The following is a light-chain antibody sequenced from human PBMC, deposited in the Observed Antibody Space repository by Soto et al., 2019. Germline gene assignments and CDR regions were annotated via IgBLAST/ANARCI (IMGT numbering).Light chain of an antibody. V-gene: IGLV1-51*01. Sequence: QSVLTQPPSVSAAPGQTVTISCSGSSSNIGNNYVSWYQQLPGTAPKLLIYDNSKRPSGIPDRFSGSKSGTSATLGITGLQTGDEADYYCGAWDNSLRAVVFGGGTKLTVL. CDR2: DNS. CDR1: SSNIGNNY. CDR3: GAWDNSLRAVV. J-gene: IGLJ2*01.